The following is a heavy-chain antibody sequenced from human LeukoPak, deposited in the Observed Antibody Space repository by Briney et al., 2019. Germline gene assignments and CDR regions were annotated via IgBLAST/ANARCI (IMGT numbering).Heavy chain of an antibody. CDR1: GFTFSSYA. Sequence: PGGSLRLSCAASGFTFSSYAMHWVRQAPGKGLEWVAVISYDGSNKYYADSVKGRFTISRDNSKNTLYLQMNSLRAEDTAVYYCARERFLGYSSGWYRGGYFDYWGQGTLVTVSS. V-gene: IGHV3-30*04. J-gene: IGHJ4*02. D-gene: IGHD6-19*01. CDR2: ISYDGSNK. CDR3: ARERFLGYSSGWYRGGYFDY.